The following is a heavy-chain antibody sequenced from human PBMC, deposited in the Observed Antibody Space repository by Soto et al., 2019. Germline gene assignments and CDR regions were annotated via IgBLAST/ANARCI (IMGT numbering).Heavy chain of an antibody. D-gene: IGHD1-1*01. CDR3: AADLAPTDLHHCSAP. V-gene: IGHV1-58*02. CDR2: IVVGSGNT. J-gene: IGHJ5*02. CDR1: GFTFSSSG. Sequence: ASVKVSCKASGFTFSSSGIHWVRQARGQRLEWIGWIVVGSGNTNYAQKFQERVTITRDVSTNTAYMELTSLRSEDTAGYDFAADLAPTDLHHCSAPWAQGTLVPVSS.